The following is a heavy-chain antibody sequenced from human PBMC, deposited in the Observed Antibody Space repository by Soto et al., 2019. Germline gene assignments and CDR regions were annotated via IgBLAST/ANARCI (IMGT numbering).Heavy chain of an antibody. D-gene: IGHD3-22*01. CDR2: INPNSGGT. CDR1: GYTFTGYY. Sequence: QVQLVQSGAEVKKPGASVKVSCKASGYTFTGYYMHWVRQAPGQGLEWMGWINPNSGGTNYAQKLQGWVTMTRDTSISTAYMELSRLRSDDTAVYYCARDYWSYYDSSGYYFDYWGQGTLVTVSS. J-gene: IGHJ4*02. V-gene: IGHV1-2*04. CDR3: ARDYWSYYDSSGYYFDY.